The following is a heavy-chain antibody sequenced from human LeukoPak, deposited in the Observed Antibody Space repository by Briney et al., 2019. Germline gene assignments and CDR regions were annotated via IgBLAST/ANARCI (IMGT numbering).Heavy chain of an antibody. CDR1: GDTLSQLT. CDR3: ATGIMIPAGFDY. Sequence: ASVKVSCKISGDTLSQLTIHWVRQAPGEGLEKMGRFDPEYGEKVFAQTFQGRVTMTGDTSTNTAYMELSSLRSEDTDVYYCATGIMIPAGFDYWGQGTLVTVSS. J-gene: IGHJ4*02. D-gene: IGHD3-16*01. CDR2: FDPEYGEK. V-gene: IGHV1-24*01.